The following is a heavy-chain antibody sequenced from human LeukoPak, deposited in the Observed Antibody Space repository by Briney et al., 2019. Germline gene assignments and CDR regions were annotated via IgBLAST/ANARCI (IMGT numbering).Heavy chain of an antibody. CDR2: INTNTGNP. J-gene: IGHJ6*02. CDR1: GYTFTSYA. Sequence: ASVKVSCKASGYTFTSYAMNWVRQAPGQGLEWMGWINTNTGNPTXXQGFTGRFVFSLDTSVTTAYLQISSLKAEDTAVYYCAXSSSGXYXGMDVWGQGTTVTVSS. CDR3: AXSSSGXYXGMDV. V-gene: IGHV7-4-1*02. D-gene: IGHD6-19*01.